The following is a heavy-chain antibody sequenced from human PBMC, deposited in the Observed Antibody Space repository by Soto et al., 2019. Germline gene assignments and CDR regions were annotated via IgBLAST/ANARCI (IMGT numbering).Heavy chain of an antibody. CDR3: AKADPSKGPFEY. Sequence: GALRLCCPSSGCTHSDYAVGWVRQAPGKGLEWVAAISVSGGTIYYADSVKGRFTVSRDNSKNKLYLQMNSLKVEDTALYYCAKADPSKGPFEYWGKGTPGSVAS. J-gene: IGHJ4*02. CDR2: ISVSGGTI. CDR1: GCTHSDYA. V-gene: IGHV3-23*01.